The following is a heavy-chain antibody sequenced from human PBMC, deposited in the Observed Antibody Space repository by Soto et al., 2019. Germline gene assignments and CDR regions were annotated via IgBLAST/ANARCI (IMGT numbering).Heavy chain of an antibody. J-gene: IGHJ2*01. V-gene: IGHV3-48*01. CDR1: GFTFSSFS. CDR3: ARRDSSSKVGNWYFDL. D-gene: IGHD6-6*01. CDR2: ISSSSSTI. Sequence: GGSLRLSCAASGFTFSSFSMNWVRQAPGKGLEWVSYISSSSSTIYYADSVKGRFTISRDNAKNSLYLQMNSLRAEDTAVYYCARRDSSSKVGNWYFDLWGRGTLVTVSS.